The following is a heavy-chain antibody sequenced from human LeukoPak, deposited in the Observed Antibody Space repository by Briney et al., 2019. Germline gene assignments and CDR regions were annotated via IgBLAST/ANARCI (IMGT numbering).Heavy chain of an antibody. CDR1: GFTFSSYA. Sequence: GGSLRLSYAASGFTFSSYAMSWVRRAPGKGLEWVSAISGSGGSTYYADSVKGRFTISRDNSKNTLYLQMNSLRAEATAVYYCAKDLVGAINYWGQGTLVTVSS. J-gene: IGHJ4*02. CDR3: AKDLVGAINY. V-gene: IGHV3-23*01. CDR2: ISGSGGST. D-gene: IGHD1-26*01.